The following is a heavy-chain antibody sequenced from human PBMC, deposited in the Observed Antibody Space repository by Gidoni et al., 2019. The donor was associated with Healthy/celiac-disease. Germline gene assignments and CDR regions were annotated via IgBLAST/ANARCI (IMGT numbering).Heavy chain of an antibody. CDR3: ARDDYGDYVFLGYYYYGMDV. CDR1: GYTFTSYG. V-gene: IGHV1-18*01. Sequence: QVQLVQSGAEVKKPGASVKVSCKASGYTFTSYGISWVRQAPGQGLEWMGWISAYNGNTNYAQKLQGRVTMTTDTSTSTAYMELRSLRSDDTAVYYCARDDYGDYVFLGYYYYGMDVWGQGTTVTVSS. J-gene: IGHJ6*02. D-gene: IGHD4-17*01. CDR2: ISAYNGNT.